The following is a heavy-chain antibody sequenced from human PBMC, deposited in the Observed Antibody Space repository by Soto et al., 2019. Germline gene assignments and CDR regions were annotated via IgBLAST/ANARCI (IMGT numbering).Heavy chain of an antibody. V-gene: IGHV4-31*03. CDR1: GGSISSGGYY. D-gene: IGHD6-19*01. J-gene: IGHJ6*02. CDR3: ARSIAVVKYGMDV. Sequence: PSETLSLTCTVSGGSISSGGYYWSWIRQHPGKGLEWIGYIYYSGSTYYNPSLKSRVTISVDTSKNQFSLKLSSVTAADTAVYYCARSIAVVKYGMDVWGQGTTVTVSS. CDR2: IYYSGST.